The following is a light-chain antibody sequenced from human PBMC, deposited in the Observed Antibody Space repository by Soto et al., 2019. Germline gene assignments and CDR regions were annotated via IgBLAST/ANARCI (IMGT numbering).Light chain of an antibody. J-gene: IGKJ1*01. CDR3: QQYKSYWT. CDR1: QSISNW. Sequence: DIQMTQSPSTLSASVGDRVTITCRASQSISNWLAWFQQKPGKAPKLLIYKASTLEGGVPSRFSGSGSGTEFTLIISSLQPDDYATYYCQQYKSYWTFGQGTKVDIK. CDR2: KAS. V-gene: IGKV1-5*03.